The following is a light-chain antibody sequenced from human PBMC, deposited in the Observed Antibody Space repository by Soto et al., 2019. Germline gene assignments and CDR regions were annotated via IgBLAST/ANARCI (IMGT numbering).Light chain of an antibody. CDR3: QQYNTFQLT. V-gene: IGKV1-5*03. CDR1: ESISNW. CDR2: QAS. J-gene: IGKJ4*01. Sequence: DIQMTQSPSTLSASVGGRLTITCRASESISNWLAGYQLKPGKAPKLLIFQASSLQGGVPSRFSGSGSGTEFTLTISGLQPDDYATYYCQQYNTFQLTFGGGTRVEIK.